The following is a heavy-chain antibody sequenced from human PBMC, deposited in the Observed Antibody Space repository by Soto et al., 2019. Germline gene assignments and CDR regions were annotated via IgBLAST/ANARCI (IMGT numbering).Heavy chain of an antibody. V-gene: IGHV4-59*01. CDR1: GGSISSYY. J-gene: IGHJ3*02. D-gene: IGHD2-21*01. Sequence: ETLSLTCTVSGGSISSYYWSWIRQPPGKGLEWIGYIYYSGSTNYNPSLKSRVTISVDTSKNQFSLKLSSVTAADTAVYYCAREITHIVVEKEAAFDIWGQGTMVTVSS. CDR2: IYYSGST. CDR3: AREITHIVVEKEAAFDI.